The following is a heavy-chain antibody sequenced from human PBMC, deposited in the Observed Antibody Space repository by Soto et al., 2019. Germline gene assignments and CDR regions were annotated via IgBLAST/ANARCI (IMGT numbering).Heavy chain of an antibody. V-gene: IGHV3-23*01. D-gene: IGHD6-19*01. Sequence: EVQLLESGGGLVQPGGSLRLSCAVSGFIFSNYPMTWVRQSPGKGLEWVSSVSPSGSNTYYADSMKGRFTMSSDNSENRLHLQINSLRAEDTAVYFCARRDNSGWYSLDYWGQGTLVTVSS. CDR3: ARRDNSGWYSLDY. CDR1: GFIFSNYP. CDR2: VSPSGSNT. J-gene: IGHJ4*02.